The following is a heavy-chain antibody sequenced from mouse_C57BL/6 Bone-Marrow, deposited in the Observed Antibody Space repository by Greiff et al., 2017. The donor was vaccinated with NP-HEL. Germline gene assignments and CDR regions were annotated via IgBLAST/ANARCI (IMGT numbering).Heavy chain of an antibody. CDR1: GFNIKDDY. J-gene: IGHJ1*03. Sequence: VQLQQSGAELVRPGASVKLSCTASGFNIKDDYMHWVKQRPEQGLEWIGWIDPENGDTEYASKFQGKATITADTSSNTAYLQLSSLTSEDTAVYYCTSITTVVVYWYFDVWGTGTTVTVSS. V-gene: IGHV14-4*01. CDR3: TSITTVVVYWYFDV. CDR2: IDPENGDT. D-gene: IGHD1-1*01.